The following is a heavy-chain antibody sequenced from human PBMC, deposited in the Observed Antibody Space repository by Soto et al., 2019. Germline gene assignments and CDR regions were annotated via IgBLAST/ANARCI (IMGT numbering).Heavy chain of an antibody. Sequence: GGSLRLSCAASGFTFSSYAMHWVRQAPGKGLEWVAVISYDGSNKYYADSVKGRFTISRDNSKNTLYLQMNSLRAEDTAVYYCARDYYGSGSYYFAYWGQGTLVTVSS. D-gene: IGHD3-10*01. J-gene: IGHJ4*02. CDR1: GFTFSSYA. V-gene: IGHV3-30-3*01. CDR3: ARDYYGSGSYYFAY. CDR2: ISYDGSNK.